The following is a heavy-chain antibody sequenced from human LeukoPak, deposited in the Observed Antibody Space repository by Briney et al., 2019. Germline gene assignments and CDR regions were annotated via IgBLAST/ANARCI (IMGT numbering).Heavy chain of an antibody. J-gene: IGHJ4*02. Sequence: ASVKVSCKAAGYTFSNYDINWVRQATGQGLEWMGWMSPNNGKTGYAQNFQGRVTMTRDTSISTAYMELRRLRIEDTAVYYCARGPPESSSSDSWGQGTLVTVS. CDR3: ARGPPESSSSDS. V-gene: IGHV1-8*01. D-gene: IGHD6-13*01. CDR1: GYTFSNYD. CDR2: MSPNNGKT.